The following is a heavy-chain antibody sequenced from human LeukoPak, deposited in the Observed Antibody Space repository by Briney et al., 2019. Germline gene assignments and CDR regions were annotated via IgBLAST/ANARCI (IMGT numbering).Heavy chain of an antibody. Sequence: SETLSLTCTVSGGSISSYYWSWIRQPPGKGLEWIGYIYYSGSTNYNPSLKSRVTISVDTSKNQFSLRLSSVTAADTAMYYCALNGDSWGQGNLVTVSS. CDR2: IYYSGST. D-gene: IGHD2-8*01. V-gene: IGHV4-59*01. CDR3: ALNGDS. CDR1: GGSISSYY. J-gene: IGHJ4*02.